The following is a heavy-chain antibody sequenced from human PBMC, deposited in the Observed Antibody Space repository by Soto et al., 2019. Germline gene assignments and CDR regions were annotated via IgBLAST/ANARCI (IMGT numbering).Heavy chain of an antibody. V-gene: IGHV2-5*02. D-gene: IGHD2-15*01. Sequence: QITLKESGPTLIRPTQTLTLTCTFSGFSLTTRGVGVGWIRQPPGKTLEWLAVIYWDDDRRYSPHLKNRLTITKATSKHQVVLTLTNVDPVDTATYYCAHRQVEGYCSGGTCYKVWDYWGQGTLVTVSS. J-gene: IGHJ4*02. CDR1: GFSLTTRGVG. CDR2: IYWDDDR. CDR3: AHRQVEGYCSGGTCYKVWDY.